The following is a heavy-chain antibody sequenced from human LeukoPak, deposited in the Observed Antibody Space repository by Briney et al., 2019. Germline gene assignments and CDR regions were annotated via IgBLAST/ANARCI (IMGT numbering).Heavy chain of an antibody. D-gene: IGHD4-17*01. Sequence: SEALSLTCAVYGGSFSGYYWSWIRQPPGKGPEWIGEINHSGSTNYNPSLQRRATISVDTSKKQFSLKLSSVTAAATALYYCASPYLPYGGYERNGYYFDYWGQGTLVTVSS. CDR3: ASPYLPYGGYERNGYYFDY. J-gene: IGHJ4*02. CDR1: GGSFSGYY. V-gene: IGHV4-34*01. CDR2: INHSGST.